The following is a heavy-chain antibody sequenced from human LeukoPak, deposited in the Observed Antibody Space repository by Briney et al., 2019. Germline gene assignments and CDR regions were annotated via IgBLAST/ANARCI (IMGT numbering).Heavy chain of an antibody. V-gene: IGHV1-69*06. Sequence: ASVKVSCKASGGTFSSYAISWVRQAPGQGLEWMGGIIPIFGTANYAQKFQGRVTITADKSMSTAYMELSSLRSEDTAVYYCARDTGRRFDPWGQGTLVTVSS. CDR2: IIPIFGTA. J-gene: IGHJ5*02. CDR1: GGTFSSYA. CDR3: ARDTGRRFDP.